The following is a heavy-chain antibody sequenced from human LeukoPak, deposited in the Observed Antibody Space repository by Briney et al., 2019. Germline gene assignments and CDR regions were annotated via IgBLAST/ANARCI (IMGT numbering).Heavy chain of an antibody. D-gene: IGHD1-14*01. CDR1: GFTFTSSA. Sequence: ASVKVSCKASGFTFTSSAMQWVRQARGQRLEWMGWIGAYNGNTNYAQKLQGRVTMTTDTSTSTAYMELRSLRSDDTAVYYCARGSYGPPGTFPYGMDVWGQGTTVTVSS. CDR2: IGAYNGNT. V-gene: IGHV1-18*01. CDR3: ARGSYGPPGTFPYGMDV. J-gene: IGHJ6*02.